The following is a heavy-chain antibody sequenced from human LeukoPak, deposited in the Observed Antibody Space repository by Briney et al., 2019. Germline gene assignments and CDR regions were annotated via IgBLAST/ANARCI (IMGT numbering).Heavy chain of an antibody. Sequence: ASVKVSCKASGYTFTSYDINWVRQATGQGLEWMGWMNPNSGNTGYAQKFQGRVTMTRNTSISTAYMELSSLRSEDTAVYYCARKEGKGDYVWGSYRYTLYYYGMDVWGQGTTVTVSS. V-gene: IGHV1-8*01. CDR2: MNPNSGNT. CDR1: GYTFTSYD. CDR3: ARKEGKGDYVWGSYRYTLYYYGMDV. J-gene: IGHJ6*02. D-gene: IGHD3-16*02.